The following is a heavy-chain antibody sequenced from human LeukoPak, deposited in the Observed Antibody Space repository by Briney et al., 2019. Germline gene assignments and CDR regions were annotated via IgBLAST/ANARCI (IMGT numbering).Heavy chain of an antibody. V-gene: IGHV1-8*01. CDR2: INPNSGNT. J-gene: IGHJ6*03. CDR1: GYTFTSYD. CDR3: ARQGFGELTDYYYYYYMDV. D-gene: IGHD3-10*01. Sequence: ASVKVSCKASGYTFTSYDISWVRQATGQGLEWMGWINPNSGNTGYAQKFQGRVTMTRNTSISTAYMELSSLRSEDTAVYYCARQGFGELTDYYYYYYMDVWGKGTTVTVSS.